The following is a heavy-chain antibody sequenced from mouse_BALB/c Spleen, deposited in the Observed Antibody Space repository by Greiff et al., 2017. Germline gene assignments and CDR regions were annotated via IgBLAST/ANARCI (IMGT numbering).Heavy chain of an antibody. CDR3: TKYYGSSYSYAMDY. CDR1: GYTFTSYW. J-gene: IGHJ4*01. CDR2: IYPGNSDT. D-gene: IGHD1-1*01. V-gene: IGHV1-5*01. Sequence: EVQLQESGTVLARPGASVKMSCKASGYTFTSYWMHWVKQRPGQGLEWIGAIYPGNSDTSYNQKFKGKAKLTAVTSTSTAYMELSSLTNEDSAVYYCTKYYGSSYSYAMDYWGQGTSVTVSS.